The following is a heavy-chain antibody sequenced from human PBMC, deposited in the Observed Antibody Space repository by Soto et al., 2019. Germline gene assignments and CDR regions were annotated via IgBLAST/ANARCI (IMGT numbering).Heavy chain of an antibody. CDR2: IGTAGDT. V-gene: IGHV3-13*01. CDR3: ARSLSGYDSHDAFDI. J-gene: IGHJ3*02. Sequence: GGSLRLSCAASGFTFSSYDMHWVRQATGKGLEWVSAIGTAGDTYYPGSVKGRFTISRENAKNSLYLQMNSLRAGDTAVYYCARSLSGYDSHDAFDIWGQGTMVTVSS. D-gene: IGHD5-12*01. CDR1: GFTFSSYD.